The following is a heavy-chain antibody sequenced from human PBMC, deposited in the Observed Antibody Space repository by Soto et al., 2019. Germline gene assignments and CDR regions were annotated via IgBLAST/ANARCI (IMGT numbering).Heavy chain of an antibody. Sequence: QVQLQESGPGLVKPSETLSLTCTVSGGSISSYYWSWIRQPAGKGLEWIGRIYTSGSTNYNPSLKSRVTMSVDMSTNQFSLKLSSVTAADTAVYYCASHILTCYSYYFDYWGQGTLVTVSS. CDR3: ASHILTCYSYYFDY. CDR2: IYTSGST. CDR1: GGSISSYY. D-gene: IGHD3-9*01. J-gene: IGHJ4*02. V-gene: IGHV4-4*07.